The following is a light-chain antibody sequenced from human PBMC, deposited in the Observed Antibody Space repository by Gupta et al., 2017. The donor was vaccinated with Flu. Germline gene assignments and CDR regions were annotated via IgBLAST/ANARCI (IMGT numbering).Light chain of an antibody. Sequence: SALTQPASVSGSPGQSITISCTGTSSDVGGYNYVSWYQQHPGKAPNLMIYEVSKRPSGVSNRFAGSKSGNTASLTISGLQAEDEADYYCSSYTSSSNLVVFGGGTKLTVL. CDR3: SSYTSSSNLVV. J-gene: IGLJ2*01. V-gene: IGLV2-14*01. CDR2: EVS. CDR1: SSDVGGYNY.